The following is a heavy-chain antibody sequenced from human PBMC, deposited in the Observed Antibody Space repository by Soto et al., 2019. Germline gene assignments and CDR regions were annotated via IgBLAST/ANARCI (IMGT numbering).Heavy chain of an antibody. CDR3: AKVRQWLVRSIISYFDY. V-gene: IGHV3-23*01. J-gene: IGHJ4*02. Sequence: PGGSLRLSCAASGFTFSSYAMSWVRQAPGKGLEWVSAISGSGGSTYYADSVKGRFTISRDNSKNTLYLQMNSLRAEDTAVYYCAKVRQWLVRSIISYFDYWGQGTLVTVLL. CDR2: ISGSGGST. D-gene: IGHD6-19*01. CDR1: GFTFSSYA.